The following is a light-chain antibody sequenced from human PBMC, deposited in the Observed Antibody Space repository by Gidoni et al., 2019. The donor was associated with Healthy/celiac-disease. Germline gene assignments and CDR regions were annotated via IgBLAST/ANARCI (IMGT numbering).Light chain of an antibody. J-gene: IGKJ2*01. CDR2: GAS. Sequence: EIVLTHSPGTLSLSPGERATLACRASQSGSSSYLAWYQQKPGQAPRLLIYGASSRATGIPDRFSGSGSGTDFTLTISRLEPEDFAVYYCQQYGSSRASFGQGTKLEIK. V-gene: IGKV3-20*01. CDR3: QQYGSSRAS. CDR1: QSGSSSY.